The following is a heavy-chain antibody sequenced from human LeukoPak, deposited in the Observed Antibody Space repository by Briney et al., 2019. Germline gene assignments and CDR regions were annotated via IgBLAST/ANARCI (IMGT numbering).Heavy chain of an antibody. CDR1: GGSISSGGYY. CDR3: ARSLRGDYPYYYYYGMDV. V-gene: IGHV4-31*03. Sequence: KASETLSLTCTVSGGSISSGGYYWSWIRQHPGKGLEWIGYIYYSGSTYYNPSLKSRVTISVDTSKNQFSLKLSSVTAADTAVYYCARSLRGDYPYYYYYGMDVWGQGTTVTVSS. CDR2: IYYSGST. D-gene: IGHD4-17*01. J-gene: IGHJ6*02.